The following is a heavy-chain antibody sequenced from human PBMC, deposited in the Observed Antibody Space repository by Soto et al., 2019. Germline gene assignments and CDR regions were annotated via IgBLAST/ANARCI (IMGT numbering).Heavy chain of an antibody. CDR1: GGSISSYY. V-gene: IGHV4-59*01. CDR3: ERYDSSGYRLGSFDY. D-gene: IGHD3-22*01. J-gene: IGHJ4*02. Sequence: SETLSLTCTVSGGSISSYYWSWIRQPPGKGLEWIGYIYYSGSTNYNPSLKSRVTISVDTSKNQFSLKLSSVTAADTAVYYCERYDSSGYRLGSFDYWGQGTLVTVSS. CDR2: IYYSGST.